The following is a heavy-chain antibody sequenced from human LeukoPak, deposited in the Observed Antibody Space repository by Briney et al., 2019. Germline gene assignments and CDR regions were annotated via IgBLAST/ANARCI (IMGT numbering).Heavy chain of an antibody. J-gene: IGHJ4*02. Sequence: SSETLSLTCAVSGGSMSSSGYYWGWIRQPPGKGLEWIGNIYYSGTTHYNPSLASRVTISVATSKSQFSLMLTSVTAADTAVYYCASQQSSGWPPRGDDYWGRGMLVTVSS. CDR3: ASQQSSGWPPRGDDY. CDR2: IYYSGTT. D-gene: IGHD6-19*01. V-gene: IGHV4-39*01. CDR1: GGSMSSSGYY.